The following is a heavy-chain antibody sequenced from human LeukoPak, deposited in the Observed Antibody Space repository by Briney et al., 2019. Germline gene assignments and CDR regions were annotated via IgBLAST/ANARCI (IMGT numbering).Heavy chain of an antibody. D-gene: IGHD3-22*01. CDR2: ISGSGGST. Sequence: GGSLRLSCAASGFTFSSYAMSWVRQAPGKGLEGVSTISGSGGSTYYADSVKGRFTISRDNSKNTLYLQMNSLRPEDTAVYYCAEDVLNYDSRENWYFDLWGRGTLVTVSS. J-gene: IGHJ2*01. V-gene: IGHV3-23*01. CDR3: AEDVLNYDSRENWYFDL. CDR1: GFTFSSYA.